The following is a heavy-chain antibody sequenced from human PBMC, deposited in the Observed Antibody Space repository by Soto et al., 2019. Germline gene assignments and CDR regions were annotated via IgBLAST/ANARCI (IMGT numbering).Heavy chain of an antibody. CDR1: GGSFSSYD. CDR2: VYNSGST. D-gene: IGHD6-13*01. CDR3: SRYRREAVAGYTGDN. Sequence: PSETLSLTCTASGGSFSSYDRTWVRQPPGKGLEWIGYVYNSGSTNYNPSLKSRVTISEDTAKSQYSLKVNSMTAADTAVYYCSRYRREAVAGYTGDNGGQAILVT. V-gene: IGHV4-59*01. J-gene: IGHJ4*02.